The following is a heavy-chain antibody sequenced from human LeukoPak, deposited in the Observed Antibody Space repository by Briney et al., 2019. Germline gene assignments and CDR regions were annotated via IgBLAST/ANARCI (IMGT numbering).Heavy chain of an antibody. J-gene: IGHJ4*02. Sequence: GRSLRLSCAASGFTFSTYGMHWVRQAPGKGLEWLANIKQDGSEKYYVDFVKGRFTISRDNAKNSLDLQMNSLRAEDTAVYYCAREASGRSFDLWGQGTLVTVSS. CDR1: GFTFSTYG. D-gene: IGHD3-10*01. CDR3: AREASGRSFDL. V-gene: IGHV3-7*01. CDR2: IKQDGSEK.